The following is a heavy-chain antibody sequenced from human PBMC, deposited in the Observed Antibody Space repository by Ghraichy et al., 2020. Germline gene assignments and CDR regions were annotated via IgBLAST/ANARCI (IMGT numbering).Heavy chain of an antibody. D-gene: IGHD2-2*02. Sequence: ASVKVSCKASGYTFTGYYMHWVRQAPGQGLEWMGRINPNSGGTNYAQKFQGRVTMTRDTSISTAYMELSRLRSDDTAVYYCARETEGYCSSTSCYTLRINWFDPWGQGTLVTVSS. CDR1: GYTFTGYY. CDR3: ARETEGYCSSTSCYTLRINWFDP. J-gene: IGHJ5*02. CDR2: INPNSGGT. V-gene: IGHV1-2*06.